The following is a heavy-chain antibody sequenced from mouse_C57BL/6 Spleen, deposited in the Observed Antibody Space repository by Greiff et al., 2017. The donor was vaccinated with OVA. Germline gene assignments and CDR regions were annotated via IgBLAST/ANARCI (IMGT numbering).Heavy chain of an antibody. V-gene: IGHV1-63*01. CDR1: GYTFTNYW. J-gene: IGHJ3*01. D-gene: IGHD1-1*01. CDR2: IYPGGGYT. Sequence: QVQLQQSGAELVRPGTSVKMSCKASGYTFTNYWIGWVKQRPGHGLEWIGDIYPGGGYTKYNEKFKGKATLTADKSSSTAYMQFSSLTSEDSAIYYCARGEVLRGFAYWGQGTLVTVSA. CDR3: ARGEVLRGFAY.